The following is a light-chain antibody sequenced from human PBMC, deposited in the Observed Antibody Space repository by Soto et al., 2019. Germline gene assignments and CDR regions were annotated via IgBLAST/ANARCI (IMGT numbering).Light chain of an antibody. CDR2: RND. CDR1: NSNIAKNN. J-gene: IGLJ2*01. CDR3: SSWDDRSAPLL. Sequence: QSALTQPPSASVAPGQRVSISCSGSNSNIAKNNVYWYQQLPGTAPKLLIFRNDQRPSGVPDRFSGSKSGSSASPAISGLRSEDEAFYYCSSWDDRSAPLLFGAGTKVTVL. V-gene: IGLV1-47*01.